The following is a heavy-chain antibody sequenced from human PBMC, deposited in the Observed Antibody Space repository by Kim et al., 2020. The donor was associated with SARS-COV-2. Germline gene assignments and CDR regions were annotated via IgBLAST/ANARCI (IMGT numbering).Heavy chain of an antibody. CDR3: ARGDTFGKFYDY. V-gene: IGHV4-38-2*01. CDR1: GYSVTTDFS. J-gene: IGHJ4*02. CDR2: VYSPGGGT. Sequence: SETLSLTCAVSGYSVTTDFSWGWIRQPPGKGLEWIGNVYSPGGGTNYNSSLESRLTVSVDTSKNQFSLKLTSVTAAETAVYYCARGDTFGKFYDYWGRGALVIVSS. D-gene: IGHD3-10*01.